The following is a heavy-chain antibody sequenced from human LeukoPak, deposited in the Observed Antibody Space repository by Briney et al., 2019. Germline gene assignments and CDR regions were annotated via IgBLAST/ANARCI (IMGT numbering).Heavy chain of an antibody. Sequence: SETLSLTCTVSGGSVGSGGYYWSWIRQPPGKGLEWIGYIYYTGSTNYSPSLKSRVTISVDTSKDQFSLKLSSVTAADTAVYYCAGDYYGSGVNWFDSWGQGTLVTVSS. CDR1: GGSVGSGGYY. D-gene: IGHD3-10*01. CDR3: AGDYYGSGVNWFDS. CDR2: IYYTGST. V-gene: IGHV4-61*08. J-gene: IGHJ5*01.